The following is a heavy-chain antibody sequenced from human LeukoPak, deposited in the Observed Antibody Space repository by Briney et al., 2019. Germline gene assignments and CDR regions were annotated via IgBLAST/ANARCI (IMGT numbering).Heavy chain of an antibody. V-gene: IGHV4-59*12. J-gene: IGHJ3*02. D-gene: IGHD3-22*01. Sequence: SETLSLTCTVSGGSISSYYWSWIRQPPGKGLEWIGYIYYSGSTNYNPSLKSRVTISVDTSKNQFSLKLSSVTAADTAVYYCARDVTYYYDSSGYYFGNYAFDIWGQGTMVTVSS. CDR3: ARDVTYYYDSSGYYFGNYAFDI. CDR1: GGSISSYY. CDR2: IYYSGST.